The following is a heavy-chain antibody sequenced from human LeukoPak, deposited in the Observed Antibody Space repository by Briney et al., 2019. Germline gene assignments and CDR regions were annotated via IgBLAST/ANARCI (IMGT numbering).Heavy chain of an antibody. V-gene: IGHV3-23*01. CDR3: AKGEEIIQSPTGTTPLYYYYGMDV. Sequence: GGSLRLSCAASGFTFSSYAMSWVRQAPGKGLEWVSAISGSGGSTYYADSVKGRFTISRDNSKNTLYLQMNSLRAEDTAVYYCAKGEEIIQSPTGTTPLYYYYGMDVWGQGTTVTVSS. J-gene: IGHJ6*02. CDR2: ISGSGGST. CDR1: GFTFSSYA. D-gene: IGHD1-7*01.